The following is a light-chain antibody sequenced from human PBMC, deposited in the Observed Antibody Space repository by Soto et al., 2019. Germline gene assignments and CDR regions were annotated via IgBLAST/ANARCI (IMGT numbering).Light chain of an antibody. CDR3: QQYASSPLT. CDR2: HAS. J-gene: IGKJ4*01. Sequence: EIVLKQSPGTLSLSPGERATLSCRASQSVGRDYLAWYQQKPGQAPRLLIYHASNRATGIPDRFSGSGSGTDFTLTISRLEPEDFADFYCQQYASSPLTFGGWTKVEIK. CDR1: QSVGRDY. V-gene: IGKV3-20*01.